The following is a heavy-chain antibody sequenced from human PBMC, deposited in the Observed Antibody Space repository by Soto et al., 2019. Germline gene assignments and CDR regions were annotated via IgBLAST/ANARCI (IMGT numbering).Heavy chain of an antibody. CDR2: ISGSGGRT. V-gene: IGHV3-23*01. D-gene: IGHD4-17*01. CDR1: GFTFSSYA. CDR3: AKGVPVTTLADAFDI. J-gene: IGHJ3*02. Sequence: EVQLLESGGGLVQPGGSLRLSCAASGFTFSSYAMSWVRQAPGKGLEWVSAISGSGGRTYNADSVKGRFTISRDNSKNTLYLHMHSLRAEDTAVYYFAKGVPVTTLADAFDIWGQGTMVTVSS.